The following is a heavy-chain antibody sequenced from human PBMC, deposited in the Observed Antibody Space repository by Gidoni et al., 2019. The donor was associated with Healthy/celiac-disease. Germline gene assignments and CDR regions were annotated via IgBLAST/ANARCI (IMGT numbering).Heavy chain of an antibody. Sequence: QVQLQQWGAGLLKPSETLSLTCAVYGGSFSAYYWSWIRQPPGKGLEWIGEINHSGSTNYNPSLKSRVTISVDTSKNQFSLKLSSVTAADTAVYYCARTTMVRGVIITYCLDYWGQGTLVTVSS. D-gene: IGHD3-10*01. CDR2: INHSGST. CDR1: GGSFSAYY. V-gene: IGHV4-34*01. CDR3: ARTTMVRGVIITYCLDY. J-gene: IGHJ4*02.